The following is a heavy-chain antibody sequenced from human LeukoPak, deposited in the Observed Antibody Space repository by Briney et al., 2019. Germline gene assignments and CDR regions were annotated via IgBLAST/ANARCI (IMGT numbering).Heavy chain of an antibody. J-gene: IGHJ4*02. CDR2: VNSDGSWT. D-gene: IGHD2-2*01. Sequence: GGSLRLSCAASGNYWMHWVRQAPGKGLVWVSHVNSDGSWTSHADSVKGRLTISKDNAKNTVYLQMNNLRTEDTAVYYCVSFYETNWGRGTLVTVSS. CDR3: VSFYETN. V-gene: IGHV3-74*01. CDR1: GNYW.